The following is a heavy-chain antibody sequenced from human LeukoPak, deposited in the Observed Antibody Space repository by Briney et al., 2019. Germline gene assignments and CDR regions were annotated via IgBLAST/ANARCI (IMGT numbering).Heavy chain of an antibody. V-gene: IGHV1-24*01. CDR2: FGPEDGET. J-gene: IGHJ4*02. CDR1: GYTLTELS. D-gene: IGHD1-26*01. Sequence: GASVKVSCKVSGYTLTELSMHWVRQAPGKGLEWMGGFGPEDGETIYAQKFQGRVTMTEDTSTDTAYMELSSLRSEDTAVYYCAAIVGATNFFDFDYWGQGTLVTVSS. CDR3: AAIVGATNFFDFDY.